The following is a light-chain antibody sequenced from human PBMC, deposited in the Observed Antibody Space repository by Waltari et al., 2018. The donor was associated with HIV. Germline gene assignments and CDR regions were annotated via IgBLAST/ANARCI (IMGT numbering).Light chain of an antibody. V-gene: IGLV3-19*01. CDR1: SLRSYY. CDR2: GKN. CDR3: NSRDSSGNRV. J-gene: IGLJ3*02. Sequence: SSELTQDPAVSVALGQTVRITCQGDSLRSYYASWYQQKPRQAPVLVIDGKNNRPSGIPGRFSGSSSGNTASLTITGAQAEDEADYYCNSRDSSGNRVFGGGTNLTVL.